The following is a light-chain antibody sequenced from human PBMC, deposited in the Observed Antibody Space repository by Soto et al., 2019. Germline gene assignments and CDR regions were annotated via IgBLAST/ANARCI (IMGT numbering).Light chain of an antibody. CDR1: QDISRY. CDR2: VAS. CDR3: QQGNSFPFT. J-gene: IGKJ3*01. Sequence: DIQMTQSPSSVSASVGDTVTITCRASQDISRYLGWYQQKPGKAPDLLIYVASSLQGDVPSRFSGSGSGTHFTLTINGLQPEDFATYYCQQGNSFPFTFGPGTKVD. V-gene: IGKV1-12*01.